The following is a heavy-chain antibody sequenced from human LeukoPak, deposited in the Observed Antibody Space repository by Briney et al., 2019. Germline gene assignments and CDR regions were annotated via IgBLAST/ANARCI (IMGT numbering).Heavy chain of an antibody. CDR3: ARVEEGYGSGRRGNFYYYYMDV. V-gene: IGHV4-39*07. CDR1: GGSISSSDIY. D-gene: IGHD3-10*01. Sequence: SETLSLTCTVSGGSISSSDIYWGWVRQSPGKGLHWIATVYYSGDTNYNPSLKSRVTISVDTSKNQFSLKLSSVTTADTAVYYCARVEEGYGSGRRGNFYYYYMDVWGKGTTVTISS. CDR2: VYYSGDT. J-gene: IGHJ6*03.